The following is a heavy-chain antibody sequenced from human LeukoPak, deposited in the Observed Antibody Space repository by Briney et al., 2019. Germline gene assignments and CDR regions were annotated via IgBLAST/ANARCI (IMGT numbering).Heavy chain of an antibody. D-gene: IGHD3-10*01. Sequence: GGSLRLSCAASGFTFSSYSMNWVRQAPGKGLEWVSYISSSSSYIYYADSVKGRFTISRDNAKNSLYLQMNGLRAEDTAVYYCARVVVRGAEGYYMDVWGKGTTVTVSS. CDR1: GFTFSSYS. J-gene: IGHJ6*03. V-gene: IGHV3-21*05. CDR2: ISSSSSYI. CDR3: ARVVVRGAEGYYMDV.